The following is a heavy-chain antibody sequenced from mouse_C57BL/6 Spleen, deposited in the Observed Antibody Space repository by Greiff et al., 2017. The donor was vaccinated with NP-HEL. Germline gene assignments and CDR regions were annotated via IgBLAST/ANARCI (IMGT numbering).Heavy chain of an antibody. J-gene: IGHJ2*01. CDR2: IDPSDSYT. Sequence: VQLQQPGAELVMPGASVKLSCKASGYTFTSYWMHWVKQRPGQGLEWIGEIDPSDSYTNYNQKFKGKSTLTVDKSSSTAYMQLSSLTSEDSAVYYCARTGLRRGKNYFDYWGQGTTFTVSS. CDR3: ARTGLRRGKNYFDY. V-gene: IGHV1-69*01. CDR1: GYTFTSYW. D-gene: IGHD2-2*01.